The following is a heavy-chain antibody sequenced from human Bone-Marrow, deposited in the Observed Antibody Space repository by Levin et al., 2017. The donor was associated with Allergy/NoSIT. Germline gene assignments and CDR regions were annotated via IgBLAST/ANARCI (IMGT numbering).Heavy chain of an antibody. CDR2: INPHTGAT. CDR1: GYDFIAYF. V-gene: IGHV1-2*02. Sequence: GASVKVSCKASGYDFIAYFLHWVRQAPGQGLEWMAWINPHTGATEYAERFQGRVTLTRDASIKTVFMEMTGLTSDDTAIYYCTRPRAAVTGTNFVYWGQGTLVTVSS. J-gene: IGHJ4*02. D-gene: IGHD6-19*01. CDR3: TRPRAAVTGTNFVY.